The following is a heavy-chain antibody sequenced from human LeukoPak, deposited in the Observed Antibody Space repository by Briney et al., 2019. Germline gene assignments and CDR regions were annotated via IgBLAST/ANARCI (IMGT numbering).Heavy chain of an antibody. J-gene: IGHJ4*02. CDR1: GFTFTTAW. V-gene: IGHV3-15*01. CDR2: SISKNNGGTT. CDR3: ITDPGEYASH. D-gene: IGHD3-10*01. Sequence: PGGSLRLSCAASGFTFTTAWMSWVRQAPGQGLEWVGRSISKNNGGTTDYAAPVKGRFTISRDDSKNMLYLEMNSLKSEDTAVYYRITDPGEYASHWGRGTLVTVSS.